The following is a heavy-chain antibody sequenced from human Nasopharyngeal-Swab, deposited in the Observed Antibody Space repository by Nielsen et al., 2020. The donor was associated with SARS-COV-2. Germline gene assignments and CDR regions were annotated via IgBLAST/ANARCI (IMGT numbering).Heavy chain of an antibody. D-gene: IGHD3-22*01. Sequence: GESLKISCAASGFTFSSYAMHWVRQAPGKGLEWVAVISYDGSNKYYADSVKGRFTISRDNSKNTLYLQMNSLRAEDTAVYYCAREMYPSMIVVVIRASAFDIWDQGTMVTVSS. CDR3: AREMYPSMIVVVIRASAFDI. V-gene: IGHV3-30*04. J-gene: IGHJ3*02. CDR2: ISYDGSNK. CDR1: GFTFSSYA.